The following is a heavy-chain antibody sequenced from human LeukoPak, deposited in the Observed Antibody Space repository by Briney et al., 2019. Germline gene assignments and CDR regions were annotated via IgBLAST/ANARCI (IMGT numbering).Heavy chain of an antibody. V-gene: IGHV4-30-4*01. D-gene: IGHD2-15*01. J-gene: IGHJ4*02. CDR1: GGSISSGDYY. Sequence: SETLSLTCTVSGGSISSGDYYWSWIRQPPGKGLEWIGYIYYSGSTYYNPSLKSRVTISVDTSRNQFSLKLSSVTAADTAVYYCAREELLLGYFDYWGQGTLVTVSS. CDR3: AREELLLGYFDY. CDR2: IYYSGST.